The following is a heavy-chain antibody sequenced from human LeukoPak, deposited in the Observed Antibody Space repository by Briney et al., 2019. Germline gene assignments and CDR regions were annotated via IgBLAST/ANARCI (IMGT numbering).Heavy chain of an antibody. J-gene: IGHJ6*02. CDR3: ARGLTPTLGYCTNGVCRDYYYGMDV. V-gene: IGHV1-18*01. D-gene: IGHD2-8*01. CDR1: GYTFTSYG. Sequence: ASVKVSCKASGYTFTSYGISWVRQAPGQGLEWMGWISAYNGNTNYAQKLQGRVTMTTDTSTSTAYMELRSLRSDDTAVYYCARGLTPTLGYCTNGVCRDYYYGMDVWGQGTTVTVSS. CDR2: ISAYNGNT.